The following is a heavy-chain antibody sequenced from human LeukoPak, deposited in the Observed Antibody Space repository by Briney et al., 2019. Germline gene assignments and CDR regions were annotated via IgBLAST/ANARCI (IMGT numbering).Heavy chain of an antibody. CDR2: IYYSGST. CDR1: GGSISSYY. V-gene: IGHV4-59*01. CDR3: ARWPFSSSYDY. D-gene: IGHD6-13*01. Sequence: NPSETLSLTCTVPGGSISSYYWSWIRQPPGKGLEWIGYIYYSGSTNYNPSLKSRVTISVDTSKNQFSLKLSSVTAADTAVYYCARWPFSSSYDYWGQGTLVTVSS. J-gene: IGHJ4*02.